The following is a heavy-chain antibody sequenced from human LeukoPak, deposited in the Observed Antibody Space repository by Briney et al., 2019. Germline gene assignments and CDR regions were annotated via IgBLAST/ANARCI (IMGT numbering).Heavy chain of an antibody. CDR2: IKHDGSEK. Sequence: GALSFSCAASGFTLSDYWMTWVRQAPGKGLEWVANIKHDGSEKYYVDSVEGRFTISRDNAKNSLFLQMDGLRVDDTAVYFCARDGRGGHNDFWGQGTLITVSS. V-gene: IGHV3-7*01. CDR3: ARDGRGGHNDF. D-gene: IGHD4-23*01. J-gene: IGHJ4*02. CDR1: GFTLSDYW.